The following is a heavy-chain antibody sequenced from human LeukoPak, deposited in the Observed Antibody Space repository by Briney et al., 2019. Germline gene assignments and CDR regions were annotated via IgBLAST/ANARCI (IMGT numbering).Heavy chain of an antibody. D-gene: IGHD4-17*01. CDR2: VSGSGGST. CDR1: GFTFSTYS. V-gene: IGHV3-23*01. Sequence: PGGSLRLSCAASGFTFSTYSMTWVRQAPGKGLEWVSTVSGSGGSTYYADSVKGRFTVSRDNSKNTLYLQMNSLRAEDTAVYYCAKRYGDYVDCWGQGTLVTVSS. CDR3: AKRYGDYVDC. J-gene: IGHJ4*02.